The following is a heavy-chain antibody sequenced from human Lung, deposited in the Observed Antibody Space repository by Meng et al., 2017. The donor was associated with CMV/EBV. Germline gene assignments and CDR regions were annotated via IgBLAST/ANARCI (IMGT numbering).Heavy chain of an antibody. CDR1: GGSIGSGGYY. V-gene: IGHV4-31*03. CDR3: AREAGRDGYATPKFDY. CDR2: IYYTGST. J-gene: IGHJ4*02. D-gene: IGHD5-24*01. Sequence: QVQESGPGLVKPSQTLPLTCTVSGGSIGSGGYYWSWIRQHPGKGLEWIGYIYYTGSTFYNPSLKSRVTISVDTSKNQFSLKLIPATAADTAVYYCAREAGRDGYATPKFDYWGQGTLVTVSS.